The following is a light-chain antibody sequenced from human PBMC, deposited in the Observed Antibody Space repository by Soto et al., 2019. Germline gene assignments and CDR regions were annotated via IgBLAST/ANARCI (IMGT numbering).Light chain of an antibody. Sequence: IQMTQSPSTLSASLGDRVTITCRASQSISTWLAWYQPKPGRAPKLLIYKASSLQSDVPSGFSGSGSGTEFTLTISSLQPDDYATYYCQQYNAYPWTFGQGTKVDIK. CDR3: QQYNAYPWT. CDR2: KAS. CDR1: QSISTW. J-gene: IGKJ1*01. V-gene: IGKV1-5*03.